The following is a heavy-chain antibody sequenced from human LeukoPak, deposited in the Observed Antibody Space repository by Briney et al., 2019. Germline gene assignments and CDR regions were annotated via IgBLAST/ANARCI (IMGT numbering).Heavy chain of an antibody. CDR3: TTVYLVRGVIMDFDY. J-gene: IGHJ4*02. CDR2: IKSKTDGGTT. CDR1: GFTFSNAW. V-gene: IGHV3-15*01. Sequence: GSLRLSCAASGFTFSNAWMSWVRQAPGKGLEWVGRIKSKTDGGTTDYAAPVKGRFTISRDDSKNTLYLQMNSLKTEDTAVYYCTTVYLVRGVIMDFDYWGQGTLVTVSS. D-gene: IGHD3-10*01.